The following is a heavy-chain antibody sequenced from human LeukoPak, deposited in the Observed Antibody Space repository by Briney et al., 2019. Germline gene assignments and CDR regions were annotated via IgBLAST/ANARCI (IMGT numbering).Heavy chain of an antibody. V-gene: IGHV1-2*02. CDR2: INPNSGAT. CDR3: AREIAVAGIRGGYYFDY. D-gene: IGHD6-19*01. J-gene: IGHJ4*02. Sequence: ASVKVSCKASGYTFTGYYMHLVRQAPGQGLEWMGWINPNSGATTNAQKFQGRVTMTSDTSISTAYMELSRLRSDDTGVYYCAREIAVAGIRGGYYFDYWGQGTLVTVSP. CDR1: GYTFTGYY.